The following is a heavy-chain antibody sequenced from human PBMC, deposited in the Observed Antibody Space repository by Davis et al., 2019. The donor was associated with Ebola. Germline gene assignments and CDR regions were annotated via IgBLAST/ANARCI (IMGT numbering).Heavy chain of an antibody. CDR2: IKGDGGDK. Sequence: GESLKISCAASGLTFSNYGMNWVRQAPGKGLEWVANIKGDGGDKNYVDSVKGRFTISRDTLQMNSLRVEDTAVYYCVGGRGWLFDYWGQGTLVTVSS. CDR1: GLTFSNYG. D-gene: IGHD3-16*01. J-gene: IGHJ4*02. V-gene: IGHV3-7*03. CDR3: VGGRGWLFDY.